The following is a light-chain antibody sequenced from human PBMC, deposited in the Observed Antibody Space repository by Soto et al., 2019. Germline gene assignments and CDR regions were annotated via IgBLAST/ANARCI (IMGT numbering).Light chain of an antibody. CDR2: DVS. CDR3: CSYAGSYV. CDR1: SSDVGGYNY. J-gene: IGLJ1*01. V-gene: IGLV2-11*01. Sequence: QSALTQPRSVSGSPGQSVTISCTGTSSDVGGYNYVSWYQQHPGKAPKLMIYDVSKRPSGVPDRFSGPKSGNTASLTISGLQAEDEADYYCCSYAGSYVFGTGTKVTVL.